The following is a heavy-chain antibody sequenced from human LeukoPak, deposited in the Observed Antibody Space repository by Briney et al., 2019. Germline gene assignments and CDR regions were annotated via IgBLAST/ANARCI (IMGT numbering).Heavy chain of an antibody. Sequence: GGSLRLSCAASGFTVSAYAMAWVRQAPGKGLEWVSTIYDDNTYYADSVKGRFAISTDNSKNTLYLQMNSLRVEDTAVYFCAARKVRGVWFYLDYWGQGTLVTVS. V-gene: IGHV3-23*01. CDR2: IYDDNT. J-gene: IGHJ4*02. CDR3: AARKVRGVWFYLDY. D-gene: IGHD3-10*01. CDR1: GFTVSAYA.